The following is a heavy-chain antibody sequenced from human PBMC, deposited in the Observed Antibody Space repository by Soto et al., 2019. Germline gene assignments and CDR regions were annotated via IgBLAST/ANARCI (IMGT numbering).Heavy chain of an antibody. CDR3: AKDLLKSGYGEWFDY. J-gene: IGHJ4*02. CDR2: ISGSGGST. Sequence: GGSLRLSCAASGFTFSSYAMSWVRQAPGKGLEWVSAISGSGGSTYYADSVKGRFTISRDNSKNTLYLQMNSLRAEDTAVYYCAKDLLKSGYGEWFDYWGQGTLVTAPQ. D-gene: IGHD4-17*01. V-gene: IGHV3-23*01. CDR1: GFTFSSYA.